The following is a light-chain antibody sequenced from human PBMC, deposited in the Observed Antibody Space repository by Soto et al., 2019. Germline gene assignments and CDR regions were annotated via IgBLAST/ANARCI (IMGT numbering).Light chain of an antibody. CDR1: SSDVGAYNY. CDR2: EVT. V-gene: IGLV2-14*01. Sequence: QSALTQPASVSGSPGQSITISCTGTSSDVGAYNYVSWYQQFPGTAPKLIIYEVTIRPSGISDRFSGSKSGNTASLTISWLQAEDEDDYYCSSYTRTSTLVVFGTGTKVTVL. J-gene: IGLJ1*01. CDR3: SSYTRTSTLVV.